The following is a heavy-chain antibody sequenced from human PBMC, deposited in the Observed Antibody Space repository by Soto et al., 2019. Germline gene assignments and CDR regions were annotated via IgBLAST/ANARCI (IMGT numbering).Heavy chain of an antibody. V-gene: IGHV4-34*01. CDR3: ARRYSSGWYHFDY. CDR1: GGSFSGYY. Sequence: SETLSLTCAVDGGSFSGYYWSWIRQPPGKGLEWIGEINHSGSTNYNPSLKSRVTISVDTSKNQFSLILNSVTAADTAVYYCARRYSSGWYHFDYWGQGTLVTVSS. CDR2: INHSGST. J-gene: IGHJ4*02. D-gene: IGHD6-19*01.